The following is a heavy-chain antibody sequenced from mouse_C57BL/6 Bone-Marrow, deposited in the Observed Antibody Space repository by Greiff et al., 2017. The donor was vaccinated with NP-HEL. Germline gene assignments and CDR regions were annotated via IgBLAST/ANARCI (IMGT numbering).Heavy chain of an antibody. CDR2: IYPGNSDT. CDR1: GYTFTSYW. Sequence: EVQLQQSGTVLARPGASVKMSCKTSGYTFTSYWMHWVKQRPGQGLEWIGAIYPGNSDTSYNQKFKGKAKLTADKSSSTAYMQLSSLTSEDSAVYFCARRRGYYYGTWYFDVWGTGTTVTVSS. J-gene: IGHJ1*03. D-gene: IGHD1-1*01. CDR3: ARRRGYYYGTWYFDV. V-gene: IGHV1-5*01.